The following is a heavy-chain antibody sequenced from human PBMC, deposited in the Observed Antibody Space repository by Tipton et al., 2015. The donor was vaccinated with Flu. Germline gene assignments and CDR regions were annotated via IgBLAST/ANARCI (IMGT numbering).Heavy chain of an antibody. CDR2: INQDGSEK. D-gene: IGHD3-22*01. J-gene: IGHJ4*02. Sequence: QLVQSGGGLIRPGGSLRLSCAASGFTFSTFWMSWVRQAPGKGLEWVANINQDGSEKYYVDSVKGRFTISRDKAKNSLYLQMNSLRAEDTAVYYCAREEGHYYDTSGFFDYWGQGTLVTVSS. CDR1: GFTFSTFW. CDR3: AREEGHYYDTSGFFDY. V-gene: IGHV3-7*01.